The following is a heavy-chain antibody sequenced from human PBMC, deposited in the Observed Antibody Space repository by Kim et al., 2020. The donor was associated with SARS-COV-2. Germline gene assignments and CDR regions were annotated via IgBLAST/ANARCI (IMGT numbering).Heavy chain of an antibody. V-gene: IGHV3-30*18. D-gene: IGHD6-13*01. J-gene: IGHJ4*02. CDR2: ISYDGSNK. CDR3: AKGEWYSSSWRDLSFDY. CDR1: GFTFSSYG. Sequence: GGSLRLSCAASGFTFSSYGIHWVRQAPGKGLECVAVISYDGSNKYYADSVKGRFTISRDNSKNTLYLQMNSLRAEDTAVYYCAKGEWYSSSWRDLSFDYWGQGTLVTVSS.